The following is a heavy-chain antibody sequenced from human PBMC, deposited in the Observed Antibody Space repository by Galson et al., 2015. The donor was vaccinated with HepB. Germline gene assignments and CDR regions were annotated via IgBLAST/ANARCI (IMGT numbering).Heavy chain of an antibody. CDR1: GYTFTSYY. D-gene: IGHD2-15*01. Sequence: SVKVSCKASGYTFTSYYMHWVRQAPGQGLEWMGIINPSGGSTSYAQKFQGRVTMTRDTSTSTVYMELSSLRSEDTAVYYCARNRCSGGSCYGGGWFDPWGQGTLVTVSS. CDR2: INPSGGST. CDR3: ARNRCSGGSCYGGGWFDP. V-gene: IGHV1-46*03. J-gene: IGHJ5*02.